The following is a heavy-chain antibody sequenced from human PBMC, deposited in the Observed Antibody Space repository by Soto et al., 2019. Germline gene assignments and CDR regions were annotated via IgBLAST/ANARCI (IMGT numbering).Heavy chain of an antibody. D-gene: IGHD6-13*01. CDR2: IWYEGSNT. Sequence: QVQLVESGGGVVQPGRALRLSCAASEFTVSNYGMHWVRQAPGKGLEWVAAIWYEGSNTYYADCMKGRFTISRDNAKNKLYLQMNSLRVDDTAVYYSAREYSSTWYNGMVVWSQGTTVTVSS. V-gene: IGHV3-33*01. J-gene: IGHJ6*02. CDR1: EFTVSNYG. CDR3: AREYSSTWYNGMVV.